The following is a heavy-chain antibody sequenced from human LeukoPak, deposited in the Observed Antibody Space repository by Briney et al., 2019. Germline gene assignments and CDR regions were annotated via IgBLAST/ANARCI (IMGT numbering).Heavy chain of an antibody. D-gene: IGHD4-17*01. Sequence: ASVKVSCKASGGTFSSYAISWVRQAPGQGLEWMGGIIPIFGTANYAQKIQGRVTITADKSTSTAYMELSSLRSEDTAVYYCARSIRTTYGDDAFDIWGQGTMVTVSS. CDR3: ARSIRTTYGDDAFDI. CDR2: IIPIFGTA. J-gene: IGHJ3*02. CDR1: GGTFSSYA. V-gene: IGHV1-69*06.